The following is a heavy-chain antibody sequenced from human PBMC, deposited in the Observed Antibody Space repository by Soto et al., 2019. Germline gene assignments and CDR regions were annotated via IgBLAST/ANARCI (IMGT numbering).Heavy chain of an antibody. V-gene: IGHV4-31*03. Sequence: QVQLQESGPGLVKPSQTLSLTCTVSGGSISSGGYYWSWIRQHPGKGLECIGYIYYSGSTYYNPSLQSRVTISVDTSKNQFSLKLSSVTAADTAVYYCARTYYYDSSGYYEPGNWFDPWGQGTLVTVSS. CDR3: ARTYYYDSSGYYEPGNWFDP. CDR1: GGSISSGGYY. J-gene: IGHJ5*02. D-gene: IGHD3-22*01. CDR2: IYYSGST.